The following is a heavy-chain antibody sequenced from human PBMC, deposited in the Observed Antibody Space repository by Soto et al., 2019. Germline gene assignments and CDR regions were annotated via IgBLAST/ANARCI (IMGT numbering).Heavy chain of an antibody. J-gene: IGHJ6*02. V-gene: IGHV4-59*08. Sequence: SETLSLTCTVSGVSISSYYWIWIRQPPGKGLEWIGYIYYSGSTNYNPSLKSRVTISVDTSKNQFSLKLSSVTAADTAVYYCARTKNILTGFYYYYYYGMDVWGQGTTVTVSS. CDR2: IYYSGST. D-gene: IGHD3-9*01. CDR1: GVSISSYY. CDR3: ARTKNILTGFYYYYYYGMDV.